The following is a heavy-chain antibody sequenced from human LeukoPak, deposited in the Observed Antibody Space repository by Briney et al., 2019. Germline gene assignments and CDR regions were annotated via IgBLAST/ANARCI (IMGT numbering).Heavy chain of an antibody. CDR3: ARVKVGDYGGKEVFDY. CDR2: IIPIFGTA. V-gene: IGHV1-69*13. CDR1: GYTFTSYA. Sequence: ASVKVSCKASGYTFTSYAISWVRQAPGQGLEWMGGIIPIFGTANYAQKFQGRVTITADESTSTAYMELSSLRSEDTAVYYCARVKVGDYGGKEVFDYWGQGTLVTVSS. D-gene: IGHD4-23*01. J-gene: IGHJ4*02.